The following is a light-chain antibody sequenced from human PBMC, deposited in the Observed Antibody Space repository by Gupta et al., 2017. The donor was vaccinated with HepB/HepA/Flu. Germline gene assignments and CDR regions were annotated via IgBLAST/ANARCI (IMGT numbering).Light chain of an antibody. CDR2: DVN. CDR1: SSDVGAYDA. Sequence: QSALTHPASSSGTLGLTITISCTGTSSDVGAYDAVSWYQQYPGKAPKLLIYDVNSRPSGVSNRFSGSKSGNTASLTIAGLQAEDETDYYCSSWARTSSLVVFGGGTKLTVL. V-gene: IGLV2-14*03. J-gene: IGLJ2*01. CDR3: SSWARTSSLVV.